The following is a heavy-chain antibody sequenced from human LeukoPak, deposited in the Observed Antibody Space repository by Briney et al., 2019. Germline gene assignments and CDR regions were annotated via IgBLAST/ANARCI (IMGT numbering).Heavy chain of an antibody. V-gene: IGHV3-21*01. Sequence: KPGGSLRLSCAASGFTFSSYSMNWVRQAPGKGLEWVSSISSSSSYIYYADSVKGRSTISRDNAKNSLYLQMNSLRAEDTAVYYCARGNQLPLSMDVWGKGTTVTVSS. CDR1: GFTFSSYS. CDR2: ISSSSSYI. D-gene: IGHD2-2*01. CDR3: ARGNQLPLSMDV. J-gene: IGHJ6*03.